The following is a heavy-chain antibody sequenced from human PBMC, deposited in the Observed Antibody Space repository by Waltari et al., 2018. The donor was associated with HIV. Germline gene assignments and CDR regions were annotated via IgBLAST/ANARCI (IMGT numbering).Heavy chain of an antibody. CDR2: IKNMTEGGTV. D-gene: IGHD6-13*01. CDR3: TTPKWQQLLLWDH. J-gene: IGHJ4*02. CDR1: GFSFNNAW. Sequence: EVQLVESGGTLVNPGGSLRLSCAASGFSFNNAWMSWVRPAPGKGLEWVGRIKNMTEGGTVEYAAPVKGRFTISRDDSKKTLYLQMNSLKTEDTAIYYCTTPKWQQLLLWDHWGRGTLLTVSS. V-gene: IGHV3-15*02.